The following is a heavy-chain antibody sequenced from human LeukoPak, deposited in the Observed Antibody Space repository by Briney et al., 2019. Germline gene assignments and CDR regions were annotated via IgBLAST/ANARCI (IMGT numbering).Heavy chain of an antibody. CDR3: AGGGFTGTSCPYFDY. Sequence: GGSLRLSCAASGFTFGSYWMHWVRQAPGKGLVWVSRISSDESSTSYADSVKGRFTISRDNAKNRLYLKMNSLRAEDTAIYFCAGGGFTGTSCPYFDYWGQGTLVTVSS. CDR1: GFTFGSYW. D-gene: IGHD2-2*01. CDR2: ISSDESST. J-gene: IGHJ4*02. V-gene: IGHV3-74*01.